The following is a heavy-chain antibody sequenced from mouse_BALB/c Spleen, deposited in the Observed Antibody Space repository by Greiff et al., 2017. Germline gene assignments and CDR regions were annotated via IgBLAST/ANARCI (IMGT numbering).Heavy chain of an antibody. CDR3: ARDGNYVHYYAMDY. CDR2: IYPYNGGT. CDR1: GYTFTDYN. J-gene: IGHJ4*01. V-gene: IGHV1S29*02. Sequence: VQLQQPGAELVKPGASVKLSCKASGYTFTDYNMHWVKQSHGKSLEWIGYIYPYNGGTGYNQKFKSKATLTVDNSSSTAYMELRSLTSEDSAVYYCARDGNYVHYYAMDYWGQGTSVTVSS. D-gene: IGHD2-1*01.